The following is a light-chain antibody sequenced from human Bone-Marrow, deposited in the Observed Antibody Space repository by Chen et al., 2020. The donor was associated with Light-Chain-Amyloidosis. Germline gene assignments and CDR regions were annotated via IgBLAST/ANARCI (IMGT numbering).Light chain of an antibody. V-gene: IGLV1-44*01. CDR3: AAWDDSLNGVV. Sequence: QSVLTQPPSTSGTPGQRVTISCPGSTSNIGTYTVNWYRQVPGTAPRLLIQSDNQRPSGVPDRFSGSKSGTSASLAISWLQSEDEADYYCAAWDDSLNGVVFGGGTKLTVL. J-gene: IGLJ2*01. CDR1: TSNIGTYT. CDR2: SDN.